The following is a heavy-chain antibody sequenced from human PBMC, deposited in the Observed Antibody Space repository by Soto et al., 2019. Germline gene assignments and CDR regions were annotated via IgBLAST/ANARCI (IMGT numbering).Heavy chain of an antibody. CDR2: IYYSGST. CDR3: ARGGVVVITTPFEY. V-gene: IGHV4-39*01. J-gene: IGHJ4*02. CDR1: VGSISSSSYY. Sequence: SETLSLTCTFSVGSISSSSYYCGWMRQPPGKGLEWIGSIYYSGSTYYNPSLKSRVTISVDTSKNQFSLKLSSVTAADTAVYYCARGGVVVITTPFEYWGQGTLVIVSS. D-gene: IGHD3-22*01.